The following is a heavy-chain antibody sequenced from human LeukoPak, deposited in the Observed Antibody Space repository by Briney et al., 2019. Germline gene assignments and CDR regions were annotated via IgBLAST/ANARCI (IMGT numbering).Heavy chain of an antibody. Sequence: SSETLSLTCTVSGGSMSSYYWSWMRQPPGKGLEWIGYIYYSGSTNYNPSLKSRVTISVDTSNNQFSLKVTSVTAADTAVYYCAGGGGHSSGLGAFDIWGQGTMVTVSS. J-gene: IGHJ3*02. D-gene: IGHD5-18*01. CDR3: AGGGGHSSGLGAFDI. V-gene: IGHV4-59*08. CDR1: GGSMSSYY. CDR2: IYYSGST.